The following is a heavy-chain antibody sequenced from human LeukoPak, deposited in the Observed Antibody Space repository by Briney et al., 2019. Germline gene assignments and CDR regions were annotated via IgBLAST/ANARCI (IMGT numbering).Heavy chain of an antibody. CDR2: IRSKAYGGAT. CDR1: GFTFGDYA. V-gene: IGHV3-49*04. J-gene: IGHJ6*02. Sequence: GGSLRLSCTASGFTFGDYAMSWVRQAPGKGLEWVGFIRSKAYGGATEYAASVKGRFTISRDDSKSIAYLQMNSLKTEDTAVYYCTRSLCSSTSCYDYYYYYGMDVWGQGTTVTVSS. CDR3: TRSLCSSTSCYDYYYYYGMDV. D-gene: IGHD2-2*01.